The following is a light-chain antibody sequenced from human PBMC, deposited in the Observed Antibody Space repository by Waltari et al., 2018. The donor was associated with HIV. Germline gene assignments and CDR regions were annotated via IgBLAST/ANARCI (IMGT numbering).Light chain of an antibody. CDR3: CSYAGSYTPHVV. V-gene: IGLV2-11*01. CDR1: SSDVGGYNY. J-gene: IGLJ2*01. CDR2: DVS. Sequence: QSALTQPRSVSGSPGQSVTIHCTGTSSDVGGYNYVSWYQQHPGKAPKLMIYDVSKRPSGVPDRFSGSKSGNTASLTISGLQAEDEADYYCCSYAGSYTPHVVFGGGTKLTVL.